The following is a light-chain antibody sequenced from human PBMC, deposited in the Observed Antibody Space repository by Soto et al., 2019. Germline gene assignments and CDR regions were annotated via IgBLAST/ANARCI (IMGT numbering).Light chain of an antibody. Sequence: EIVMTQSTATLSVSPGERATLSCRASQSMSSNLAWYQQRPGQAPRLLIYGASTRATGIPARFSGSGSGTDFTLTISSLQSEDFAVYYCQQYNKGPVTFGQGTKVDIK. CDR3: QQYNKGPVT. J-gene: IGKJ1*01. V-gene: IGKV3-15*01. CDR1: QSMSSN. CDR2: GAS.